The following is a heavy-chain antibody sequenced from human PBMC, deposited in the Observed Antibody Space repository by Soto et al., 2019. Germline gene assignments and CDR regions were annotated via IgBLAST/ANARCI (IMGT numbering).Heavy chain of an antibody. V-gene: IGHV2-5*01. CDR2: VYYTDDK. CDR3: AHPSLTLGRFDP. CDR1: GFSLSTTGVG. J-gene: IGHJ5*02. D-gene: IGHD3-9*01. Sequence: QITLKESGPTLVEPAQTLTLTCTFSGFSLSTTGVGVGWVRQPPGKALEWLAIVYYTDDKRYSPSLRNRLSITKDTSKNQVVLTMANMGPVDTATYYCAHPSLTLGRFDPWGQGIPVIVSS.